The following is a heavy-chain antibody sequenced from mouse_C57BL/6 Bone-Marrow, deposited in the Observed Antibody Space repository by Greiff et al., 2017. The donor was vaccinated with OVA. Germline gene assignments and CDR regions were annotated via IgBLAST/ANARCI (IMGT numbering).Heavy chain of an antibody. CDR1: GFTFSSYG. D-gene: IGHD6-1*01. CDR3: ARHSTGGYFDV. Sequence: EVQVVESGGDLVKPGGSLKLSYAASGFTFSSYGMSWVRQTPDKRLEWVATISSGGSYTYYPDSVKGRFTISRDNAKNTLYLQMSSLKSEDTAMYYCARHSTGGYFDVWGTGTTVTVSS. V-gene: IGHV5-6*01. CDR2: ISSGGSYT. J-gene: IGHJ1*03.